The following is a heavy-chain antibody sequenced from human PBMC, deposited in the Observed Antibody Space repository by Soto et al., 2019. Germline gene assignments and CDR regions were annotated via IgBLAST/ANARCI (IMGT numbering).Heavy chain of an antibody. D-gene: IGHD4-4*01. CDR2: IYHSGST. CDR1: GDSISSVDHY. CDR3: ARDDYSNFAYYGMDV. Sequence: QVQLQESGPGLVKPSQTLSLTCTVSGDSISSVDHYWSWIRQPPGKGLEWIGYIYHSGSTYYNPSLRSRVTISIDTTKIQFSLRLSSVTVADTAVYYCARDDYSNFAYYGMDVWGQGTTVTVSS. J-gene: IGHJ6*02. V-gene: IGHV4-30-4*01.